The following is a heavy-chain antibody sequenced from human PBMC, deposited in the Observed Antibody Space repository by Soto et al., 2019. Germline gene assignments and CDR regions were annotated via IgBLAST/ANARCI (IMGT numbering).Heavy chain of an antibody. CDR2: ISYDGSNK. J-gene: IGHJ6*02. V-gene: IGHV3-30*18. CDR1: GFTFSSYG. D-gene: IGHD3-10*01. Sequence: PGGSLRLSCAASGFTFSSYGMPWARQAPGKGLEWVAVISYDGSNKYYADSVKGRFTISRDNSKNTLYLQMNSLRVEDTAVYYCAKTVVFYYYYDMDVWGQGTTVTVSS. CDR3: AKTVVFYYYYDMDV.